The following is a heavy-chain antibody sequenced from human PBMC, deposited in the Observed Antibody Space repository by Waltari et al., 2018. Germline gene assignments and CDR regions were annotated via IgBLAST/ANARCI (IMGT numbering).Heavy chain of an antibody. CDR3: ARDSRDGYNYRDY. V-gene: IGHV1-69*14. Sequence: QVQLVQSGAEVKKPGSSVKVSCKASGGTCTSCASSWVRQAPGHGLVWMGGIIPSFGTANYAQKFQGRVTITADKSTSTAYMELSSLRSEDTAVYYWARDSRDGYNYRDYWGQGTLVTVSS. CDR1: GGTCTSCA. CDR2: IIPSFGTA. J-gene: IGHJ4*02. D-gene: IGHD5-12*01.